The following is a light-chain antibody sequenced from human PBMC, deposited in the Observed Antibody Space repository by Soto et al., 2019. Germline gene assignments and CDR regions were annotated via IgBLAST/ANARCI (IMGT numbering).Light chain of an antibody. CDR3: QQRSSLPIT. CDR1: QTIGRNY. V-gene: IGKV3D-20*02. Sequence: EIVLTQSPGNLSLSPGETATLSCRVSQTIGRNYLAWYQQKPGQAPRLLIFGTSTRASGIPDRFSGSGSGTDFTLTINSLEPEDFAVYYCQQRSSLPITFGQGTRLEI. J-gene: IGKJ5*01. CDR2: GTS.